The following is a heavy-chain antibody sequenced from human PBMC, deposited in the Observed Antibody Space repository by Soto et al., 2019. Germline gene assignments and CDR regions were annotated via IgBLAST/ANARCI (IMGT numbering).Heavy chain of an antibody. CDR1: GASISNYH. CDR3: ALGGYNYGRPFDF. V-gene: IGHV4-59*01. D-gene: IGHD5-18*01. Sequence: SETLSLTCSVSGASISNYHYSWIRQSPGKGLEWIGYVYHRGTTYYTPSLKSRVNMSLDTSTNEFYLDLKSVTAADTAVYYCALGGYNYGRPFDFWGQGTLVTVSS. J-gene: IGHJ4*02. CDR2: VYHRGTT.